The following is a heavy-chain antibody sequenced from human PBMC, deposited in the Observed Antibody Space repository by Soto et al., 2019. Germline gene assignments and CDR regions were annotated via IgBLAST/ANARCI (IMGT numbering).Heavy chain of an antibody. D-gene: IGHD3-9*01. CDR2: INPNSGGT. CDR3: ARGAFDDILTGYYRNWFDP. CDR1: GYTFTGYY. V-gene: IGHV1-2*04. J-gene: IGHJ5*02. Sequence: GASVKVSCKASGYTFTGYYMHWVRQAPGQGLEWMGWINPNSGGTNYAQKFQGWVTMTRDTSISTAYMELSRLRSDDTAVYYCARGAFDDILTGYYRNWFDPWGQGTLVTVSS.